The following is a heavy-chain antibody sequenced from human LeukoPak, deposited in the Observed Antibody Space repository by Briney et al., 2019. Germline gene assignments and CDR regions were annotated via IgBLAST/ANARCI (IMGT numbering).Heavy chain of an antibody. J-gene: IGHJ4*02. D-gene: IGHD1-26*01. Sequence: ASVKVSCKPAGDTFTSYNINWVRQATGQGLEWMGWMNPNSGNTGYAQKFKGRVTMTRNTSISTAYMELSSLRSEDTAVYYCARAGSGSYSPYYFDYWGQGTLVTVSS. V-gene: IGHV1-8*01. CDR2: MNPNSGNT. CDR1: GDTFTSYN. CDR3: ARAGSGSYSPYYFDY.